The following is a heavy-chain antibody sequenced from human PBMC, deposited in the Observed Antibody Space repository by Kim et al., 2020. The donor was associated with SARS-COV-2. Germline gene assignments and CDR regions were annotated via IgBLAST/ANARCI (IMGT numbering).Heavy chain of an antibody. D-gene: IGHD3-16*02. CDR3: ARDSDYDYVWGSYRYTGSDY. J-gene: IGHJ4*02. V-gene: IGHV3-33*01. Sequence: GGSLRLSCAASGFTFSSYGMHWVRQAPGKGLEWVAVIWYDGSNKYYADSVKGRFTISRDNSKNTLYLQMNSLRAEDTAVYYCARDSDYDYVWGSYRYTGSDYWGQGTLVTISS. CDR2: IWYDGSNK. CDR1: GFTFSSYG.